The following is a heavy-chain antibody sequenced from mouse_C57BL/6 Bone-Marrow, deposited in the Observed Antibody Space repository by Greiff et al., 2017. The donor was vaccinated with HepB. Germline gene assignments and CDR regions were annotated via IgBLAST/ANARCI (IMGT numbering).Heavy chain of an antibody. J-gene: IGHJ2*01. V-gene: IGHV1-26*01. CDR3: ARYVVATGDY. CDR2: INPNNGGT. D-gene: IGHD1-1*01. CDR1: GYTFTDYY. Sequence: VQLQQSGPELVKPGASVKISCKASGYTFTDYYMNWVKQSHGKSLEWIGDINPNNGGTSYNQKFKGKATLTVDKSSSTAYMELRSLTSEDSAVYYCARYVVATGDYWGQGTTLTVSS.